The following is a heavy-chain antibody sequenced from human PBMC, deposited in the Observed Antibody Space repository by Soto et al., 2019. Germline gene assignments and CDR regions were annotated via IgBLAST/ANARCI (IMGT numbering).Heavy chain of an antibody. CDR2: IWHDGSKK. J-gene: IGHJ6*02. D-gene: IGHD1-1*01. Sequence: QVRLVESGGGVVQPGRALRLSCAASGFSFSSYGMHWVRQAPGKGLEWVAVIWHDGSKKYYADSVKGRLIISRDNSKNTLYVQIKSLRDEDTAVYCCALGTRVADEYGMDGWGQGTTVTGS. CDR1: GFSFSSYG. CDR3: ALGTRVADEYGMDG. V-gene: IGHV3-33*01.